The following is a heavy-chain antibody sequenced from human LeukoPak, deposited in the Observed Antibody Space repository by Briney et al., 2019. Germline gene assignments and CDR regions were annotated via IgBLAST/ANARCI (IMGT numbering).Heavy chain of an antibody. J-gene: IGHJ4*02. V-gene: IGHV3-23*01. D-gene: IGHD1-26*01. CDR2: IRGSSGST. CDR1: GFTFRIYA. Sequence: GGSLRLSCAASGFTFRIYAMSWVRQAPGKGLEWVSAIRGSSGSTYYADSVKGRFTISRDNSKNTLYLQMNNLRAEDTAVYYCARAMNSFGGGSYYTLDYWGQGTLVTVSS. CDR3: ARAMNSFGGGSYYTLDY.